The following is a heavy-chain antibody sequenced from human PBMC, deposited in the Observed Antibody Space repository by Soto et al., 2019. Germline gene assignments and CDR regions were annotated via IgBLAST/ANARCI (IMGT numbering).Heavy chain of an antibody. CDR3: SRENWFQDY. CDR1: GFTFTAYY. Sequence: EVQLVESGGGLVQPGGSLRLSCAASGFTFTAYYMTWVRQVPGKGLEWVASINKDGSKQYYVDSVKGRFTISRDNAMNSLYLQMNSLRDGDTALYYCSRENWFQDYWGQGTLVTVSS. V-gene: IGHV3-7*03. D-gene: IGHD3-10*01. CDR2: INKDGSKQ. J-gene: IGHJ4*02.